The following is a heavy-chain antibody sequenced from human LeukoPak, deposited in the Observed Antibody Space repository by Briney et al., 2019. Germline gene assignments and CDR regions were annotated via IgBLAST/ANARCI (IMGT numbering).Heavy chain of an antibody. D-gene: IGHD1-26*01. J-gene: IGHJ6*03. CDR2: INPNSGGT. Sequence: ASVKVSCKASGYTFTGYYMHWVRQAPGQGLEWMGWINPNSGGTNYAQKLQGRVTMTRDTSISTAYMELSRLRSDDTAVYYCARDRVGSYYMDVWGKGTTVTVSS. CDR1: GYTFTGYY. V-gene: IGHV1-2*02. CDR3: ARDRVGSYYMDV.